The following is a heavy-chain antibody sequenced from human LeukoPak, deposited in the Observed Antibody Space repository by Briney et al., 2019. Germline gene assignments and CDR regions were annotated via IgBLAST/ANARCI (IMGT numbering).Heavy chain of an antibody. D-gene: IGHD2-15*01. CDR1: GGPIRDYY. CDR3: ARIGSGGSWDRPFDI. J-gene: IGHJ3*02. V-gene: IGHV4-59*01. CDR2: ISDAGYT. Sequence: SETLSLTCTVSGGPIRDYYWSWIRQSPGKGLQWIGYISDAGYTNYNPSLKSRVTILADTSRNQFFLELSSVTAADTAVYYCARIGSGGSWDRPFDIWGQGTMVTVSS.